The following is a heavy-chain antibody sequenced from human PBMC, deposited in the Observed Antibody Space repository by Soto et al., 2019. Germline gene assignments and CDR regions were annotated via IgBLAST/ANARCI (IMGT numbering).Heavy chain of an antibody. CDR3: ATSYGSGYRAFDY. V-gene: IGHV1-69*02. CDR1: GDTFNFYT. D-gene: IGHD3-10*01. J-gene: IGHJ4*02. CDR2: VNPILTMS. Sequence: QVQLVQSGAEVRKPGSAVRVSCKASGDTFNFYTINWVRQAPGLGLEWMGRVNPILTMSNYARKFEGRDTITADKSTTTAYMELRSLRSDDTAIYYCATSYGSGYRAFDYWGQGALVTVSS.